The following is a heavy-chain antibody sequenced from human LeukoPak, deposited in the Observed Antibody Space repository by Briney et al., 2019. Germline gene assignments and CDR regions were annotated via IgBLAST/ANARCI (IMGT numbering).Heavy chain of an antibody. Sequence: SETLSLTCAVYGGSFSGYYWSWIRQPPGKGLEWIGEINHSGSTNYNPSLKSRVTISVDTSKNQFSLKLSSVTAADTAVYYCARFARYLSSPETDYWGQGTLVTGSS. CDR1: GGSFSGYY. D-gene: IGHD2-2*01. V-gene: IGHV4-34*01. J-gene: IGHJ4*02. CDR3: ARFARYLSSPETDY. CDR2: INHSGST.